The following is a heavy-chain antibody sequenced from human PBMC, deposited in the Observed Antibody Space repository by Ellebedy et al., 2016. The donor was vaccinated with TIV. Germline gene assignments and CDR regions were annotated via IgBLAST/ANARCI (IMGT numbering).Heavy chain of an antibody. V-gene: IGHV4-30-2*01. J-gene: IGHJ1*01. D-gene: IGHD3-16*01. Sequence: MPSETLSLTCAVSGGSINSGDYSWSFIRQPPGKGLEWIGYIYRGGSTYYNPSLKSRVTISVDRSKNQFSLKLSSVTAADTAVYYLARGGEGLYAEYFQHWGQGTLVTVSS. CDR3: ARGGEGLYAEYFQH. CDR2: IYRGGST. CDR1: GGSINSGDYS.